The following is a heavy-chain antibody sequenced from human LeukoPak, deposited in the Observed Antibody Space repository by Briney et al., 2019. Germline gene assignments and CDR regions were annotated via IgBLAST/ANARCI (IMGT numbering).Heavy chain of an antibody. D-gene: IGHD4-11*01. CDR1: GFTFSSYA. CDR2: ISGSGGST. J-gene: IGHJ3*02. V-gene: IGHV3-23*01. CDR3: AKERGIVTTPPDAFDI. Sequence: GGSLRLSCAASGFTFSSYAMSWVRQAPGKGLEWVSAISGSGGSTYYADSVKGRFTIFRDNSKNTLYLQMNSLRAEDTAVYYCAKERGIVTTPPDAFDIWGQGTKVTVSS.